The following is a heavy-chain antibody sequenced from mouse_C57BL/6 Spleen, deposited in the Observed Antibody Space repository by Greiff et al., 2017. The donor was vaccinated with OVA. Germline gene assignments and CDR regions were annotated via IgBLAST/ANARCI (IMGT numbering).Heavy chain of an antibody. J-gene: IGHJ3*01. CDR2: IYPGSGST. D-gene: IGHD2-4*01. CDR3: ARSPYDYDGGGFAY. Sequence: QVQLQQPGAELVKPGASVKMSCKASGYTFTSYWITWVKQRPGQGLEWIGDIYPGSGSTNYNEKFKSKATLTVDTSSSTAYMQLSSLTSEDSAVYDCARSPYDYDGGGFAYWGQGTLVTVSA. V-gene: IGHV1-55*01. CDR1: GYTFTSYW.